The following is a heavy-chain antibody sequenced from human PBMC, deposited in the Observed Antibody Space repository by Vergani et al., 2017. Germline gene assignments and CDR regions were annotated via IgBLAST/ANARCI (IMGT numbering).Heavy chain of an antibody. D-gene: IGHD6-13*01. V-gene: IGHV4-59*01. CDR1: GGSISCYY. J-gene: IGHJ6*02. CDR3: ARARIAAAGNSYYYYGMDV. Sequence: QVQLQESGPGLVKPSETLSLTCSVSGGSISCYYWSWIRQPPGKGLEWIGYIYYRGSTNYNPSLKSRFTISVDTSKNQFSLKLSSVTAADTAVYYCARARIAAAGNSYYYYGMDVWGQGTTVTVSS. CDR2: IYYRGST.